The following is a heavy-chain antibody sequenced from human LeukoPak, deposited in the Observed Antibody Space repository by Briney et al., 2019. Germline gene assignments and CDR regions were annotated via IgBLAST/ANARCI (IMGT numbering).Heavy chain of an antibody. J-gene: IGHJ6*02. Sequence: PGGPLRLSCAASGFTFSSYSMNWGRQAPGKGLEWVSSITGSSSYIYYADSVKGRFTISRDNAKNSLYLQMNSLRAEDTAVYYCARDRVNTGFYYGMDVWGQGTTVTVSS. V-gene: IGHV3-21*01. CDR1: GFTFSSYS. D-gene: IGHD1/OR15-1a*01. CDR2: ITGSSSYI. CDR3: ARDRVNTGFYYGMDV.